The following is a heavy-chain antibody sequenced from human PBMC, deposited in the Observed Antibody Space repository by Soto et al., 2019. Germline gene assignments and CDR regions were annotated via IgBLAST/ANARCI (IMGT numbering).Heavy chain of an antibody. CDR1: GGTFSSYA. V-gene: IGHV1-69*01. J-gene: IGHJ2*01. D-gene: IGHD6-13*01. Sequence: QVQLVQSGAEVKKPGSSVKVSCKASGGTFSSYAISWERQAPGPGLEWMGGIIPIFGTANYAQKFQGRVTSTSYESTSTAYMELSSLRSEDTAVYYCARERIAAAGIRYCDLWCRGTLVTVSS. CDR2: IIPIFGTA. CDR3: ARERIAAAGIRYCDL.